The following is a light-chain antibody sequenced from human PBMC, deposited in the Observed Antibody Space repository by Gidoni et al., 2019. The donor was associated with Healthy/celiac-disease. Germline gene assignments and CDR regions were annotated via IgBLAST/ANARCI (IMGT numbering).Light chain of an antibody. Sequence: AIRITQSPSSLSASTGDRVTITCRASQGISSYLDWYQQKPGKAPKLLIYAASTLQSGVPSRFSGRGSGTDFTLTISCLQSEDFATYYCQQYYSYPLTFGGGTKVEIK. V-gene: IGKV1-8*01. CDR3: QQYYSYPLT. J-gene: IGKJ4*01. CDR2: AAS. CDR1: QGISSY.